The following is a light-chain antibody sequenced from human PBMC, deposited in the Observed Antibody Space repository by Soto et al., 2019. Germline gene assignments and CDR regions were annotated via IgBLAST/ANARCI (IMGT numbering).Light chain of an antibody. Sequence: TQFPTSLAGYLGYRFTLSCRSSHDVSTGLTWYQHKPGQAPRLLIYHASLRSTGIPSRFSGSRSGTDFTLTISSLQPEDFAFYYSLQDYGYSSTFGQGTKVDIK. J-gene: IGKJ1*01. CDR3: LQDYGYSST. CDR2: HAS. V-gene: IGKV3D-15*01. CDR1: HDVSTG.